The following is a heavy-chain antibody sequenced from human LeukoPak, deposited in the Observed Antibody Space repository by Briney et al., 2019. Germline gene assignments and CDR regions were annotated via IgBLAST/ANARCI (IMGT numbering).Heavy chain of an antibody. J-gene: IGHJ4*02. CDR2: IKRKTDGGRT. V-gene: IGHV3-15*01. CDR3: TTTSRDYGDYSLVY. D-gene: IGHD4-17*01. CDR1: GFTFSNAW. Sequence: GGSLRLSCAASGFTFSNAWMSWVRQAPGKGLEWVGHIKRKTDGGRTDYAAPVKGRFTISRDDSKNTLYLQINSLKNEATAVYYCTTTSRDYGDYSLVYCGQGTLVSVSS.